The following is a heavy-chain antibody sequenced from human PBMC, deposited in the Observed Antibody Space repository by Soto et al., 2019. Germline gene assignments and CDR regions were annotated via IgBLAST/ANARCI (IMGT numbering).Heavy chain of an antibody. J-gene: IGHJ3*02. CDR2: IYWDDDQ. V-gene: IGHV2-5*02. CDR1: GFSLSTSGVG. Sequence: QITLKESGPTLVKPTQPLTLTCTFSGFSLSTSGVGVGWIRQPPGKALAWLALIYWDDDQRYSPALKSRLTITKDTSKNQVVLTMTNMDPVDTATYYCAHRRGDYGDYVPPDAFDIWGQGTMVTVSS. D-gene: IGHD4-17*01. CDR3: AHRRGDYGDYVPPDAFDI.